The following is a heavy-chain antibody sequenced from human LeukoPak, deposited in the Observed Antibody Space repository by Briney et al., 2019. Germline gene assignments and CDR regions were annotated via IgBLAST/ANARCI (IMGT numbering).Heavy chain of an antibody. V-gene: IGHV4-34*01. Sequence: PSETLSLTCAVYGGSFSGYFWTWIRQPPGKGLEWIGEINHSGSTSYNPSLKSRATISADPSKNQLSLKLGSVTAADTAVYYCARPHDCSSTSCYGAFHIWGQGTMVTVSS. D-gene: IGHD2-2*01. CDR1: GGSFSGYF. J-gene: IGHJ3*02. CDR2: INHSGST. CDR3: ARPHDCSSTSCYGAFHI.